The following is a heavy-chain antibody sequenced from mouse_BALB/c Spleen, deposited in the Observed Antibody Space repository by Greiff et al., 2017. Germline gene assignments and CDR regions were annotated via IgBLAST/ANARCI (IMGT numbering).Heavy chain of an antibody. Sequence: EVKLVESGGDLVKPGGSLKLSCAASGFTLSSYGMSWVRQTPDKRLEWVATISSGGSYTYYPDSVKGRFTISRDNAKNTLYLQMSSLKSEDTAMYYCARHEDGNYPWFAYWGQGTLVTVSA. D-gene: IGHD2-1*01. V-gene: IGHV5-6*01. CDR2: ISSGGSYT. J-gene: IGHJ3*01. CDR1: GFTLSSYG. CDR3: ARHEDGNYPWFAY.